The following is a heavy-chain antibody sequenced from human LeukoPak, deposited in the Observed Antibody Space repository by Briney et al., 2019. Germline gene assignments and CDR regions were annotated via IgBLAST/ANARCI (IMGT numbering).Heavy chain of an antibody. CDR3: ARSDDFWSGTGFDY. CDR2: ISAYNGNT. CDR1: GYTFTSYG. Sequence: ASVKVSCKASGYTFTSYGISWVRQAPGQGLEWMGWISAYNGNTNYAQKLQGRVTMTTDTSTGTAYMELRSLRSDDTAVYYCARSDDFWSGTGFDYWGQGTLVTVSS. J-gene: IGHJ4*02. V-gene: IGHV1-18*01. D-gene: IGHD3-3*01.